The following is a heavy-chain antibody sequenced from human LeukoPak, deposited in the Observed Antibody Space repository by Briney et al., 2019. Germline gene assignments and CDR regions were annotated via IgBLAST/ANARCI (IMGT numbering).Heavy chain of an antibody. D-gene: IGHD1-1*01. CDR2: IDPYETPTTT. Sequence: GGSLRLSCAASGFTFGSFWMHWVRQVPGKGLVWVSRIDPYETPTTTTYADSVRGRFTISGDNAKNTLYLQMNSLRVEDTAVYYCVKDHTGKEDKWGQGTLVTVSS. CDR1: GFTFGSFW. J-gene: IGHJ4*02. V-gene: IGHV3-74*03. CDR3: VKDHTGKEDK.